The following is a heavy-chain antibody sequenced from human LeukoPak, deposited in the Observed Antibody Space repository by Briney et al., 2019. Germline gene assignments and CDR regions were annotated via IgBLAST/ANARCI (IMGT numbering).Heavy chain of an antibody. J-gene: IGHJ6*02. V-gene: IGHV4-59*01. CDR1: GGSISSYY. Sequence: SEPLSLTCTVSGGSISSYYWSWIRQPPGKGLEWIGYIYYSGSTNYNPSLKSRVTISVDTSKNQFSLKLSSVTAADTAVYYCARDQKYYDILTGFYYYYGMDVWGQGTTVTVSS. CDR2: IYYSGST. CDR3: ARDQKYYDILTGFYYYYGMDV. D-gene: IGHD3-9*01.